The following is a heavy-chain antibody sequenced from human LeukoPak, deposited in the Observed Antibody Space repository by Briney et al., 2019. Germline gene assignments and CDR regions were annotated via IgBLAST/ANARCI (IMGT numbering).Heavy chain of an antibody. D-gene: IGHD1-7*01. CDR1: GGTFRSYA. Sequence: GASVEVSCKASGGTFRSYAISWLRQATGQGLEWMGGIIPIFGTANYAQKFQGRVTITTDESTRTAYMELSSLRSEDTAVYYCARDNYAGANWFDPWGQGTLVTVSS. CDR3: ARDNYAGANWFDP. V-gene: IGHV1-69*05. CDR2: IIPIFGTA. J-gene: IGHJ5*02.